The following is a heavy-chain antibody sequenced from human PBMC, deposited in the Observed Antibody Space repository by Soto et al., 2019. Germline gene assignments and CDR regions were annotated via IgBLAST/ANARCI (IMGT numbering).Heavy chain of an antibody. D-gene: IGHD3-16*01. CDR2: ISGYNGHT. Sequence: QVQLVQSGAEVRKPGASVKVSCKASGYTFTTYGISWVRQAPGQGLEWMGWISGYNGHTKYAQKFQGRVTMTTDTATSTVYKDLRRLRSDDTAVYYCAREGEMSYYYYGLDVWGQGTTVTVSS. J-gene: IGHJ6*02. V-gene: IGHV1-18*01. CDR1: GYTFTTYG. CDR3: AREGEMSYYYYGLDV.